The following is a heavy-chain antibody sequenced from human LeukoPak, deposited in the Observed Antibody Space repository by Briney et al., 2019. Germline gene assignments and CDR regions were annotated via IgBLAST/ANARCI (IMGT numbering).Heavy chain of an antibody. Sequence: GGSLRLSCVVSGFAFSAHAPSWVRHTPGKGLEWVSTVSGSGGRTFYADSVKVRFTISRDNSKKTVSLQMNSLRVDDTAVYYCAKGGAAMTGAPDGDVGSTTLGGLEIWGQGSMVTVSS. D-gene: IGHD3-9*01. J-gene: IGHJ3*02. V-gene: IGHV3-23*01. CDR3: AKGGAAMTGAPDGDVGSTTLGGLEI. CDR1: GFAFSAHA. CDR2: VSGSGGRT.